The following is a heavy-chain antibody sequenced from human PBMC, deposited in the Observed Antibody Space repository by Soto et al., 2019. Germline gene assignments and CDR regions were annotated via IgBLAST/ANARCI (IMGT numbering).Heavy chain of an antibody. CDR3: ARGTGGNWAAFDI. V-gene: IGHV1-18*01. D-gene: IGHD2-15*01. J-gene: IGHJ3*02. CDR2: ISAYNDNT. CDR1: GYTFSSYA. Sequence: ASVKVSCKPSGYTFSSYAISWVRQAPGQGLEWTGWISAYNDNTNYVQKLQGRVTMTTDTSTSTAYMELRSLRSDDTAVYYCARGTGGNWAAFDIWGQGTMVTVS.